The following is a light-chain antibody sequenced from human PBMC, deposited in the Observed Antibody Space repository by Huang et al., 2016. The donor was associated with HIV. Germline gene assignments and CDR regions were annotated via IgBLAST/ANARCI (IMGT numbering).Light chain of an antibody. J-gene: IGKJ5*01. V-gene: IGKV3-11*01. Sequence: TQSPATLSLSPGERATLSCWASQDVSTYLAWYQQKPGQPPRLLMYDASNRATGIPARFSGSGSWTDFSLTISSLEPEDIAIYYCQQRNTWPPTFGQGTRLEIK. CDR1: QDVSTY. CDR2: DAS. CDR3: QQRNTWPPT.